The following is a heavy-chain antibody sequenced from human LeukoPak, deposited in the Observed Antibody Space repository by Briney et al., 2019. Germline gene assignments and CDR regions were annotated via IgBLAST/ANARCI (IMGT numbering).Heavy chain of an antibody. D-gene: IGHD1-26*01. J-gene: IGHJ3*02. V-gene: IGHV3-66*04. CDR1: GFAVSSNY. Sequence: GGSLRLSCAASGFAVSSNYMSWVRQAPGKGLEWVSVIYSGGSTYYADSVKGRFTISRDNSKNTLYLQMNSLRAEDTAVYYCARLQVGATGYAFDIWGQGTMVTVSS. CDR3: ARLQVGATGYAFDI. CDR2: IYSGGST.